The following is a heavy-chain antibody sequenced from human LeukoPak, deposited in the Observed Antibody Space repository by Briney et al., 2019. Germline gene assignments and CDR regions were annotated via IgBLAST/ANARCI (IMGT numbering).Heavy chain of an antibody. V-gene: IGHV1-18*01. CDR1: GYTFTSYG. CDR2: ISAYNGNT. CDR3: ARPYGYHSSGYPYYFDY. Sequence: ASVKVSCKASGYTFTSYGISWVRQAPGQGLEWMGWISAYNGNTNYAQKLQGRVTMTTDTSTSTAYMELRSLRSDDTAVYYCARPYGYHSSGYPYYFDYWGQGTLVTVSS. D-gene: IGHD3-22*01. J-gene: IGHJ4*02.